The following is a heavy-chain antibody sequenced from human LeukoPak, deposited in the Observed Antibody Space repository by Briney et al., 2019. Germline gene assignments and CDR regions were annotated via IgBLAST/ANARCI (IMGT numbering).Heavy chain of an antibody. CDR3: AKVQFNWGPIDY. Sequence: PGGSRRLSCAASGFTFSNFAIRWVRQVPGKGRGWVSSIDGSGDKTHYPDSVRGGFTVSRDNSKNTLYLQMNSLRVEDTATYFCAKVQFNWGPIDYWGQGTPVIVSS. J-gene: IGHJ4*02. CDR1: GFTFSNFA. D-gene: IGHD7-27*01. CDR2: IDGSGDKT. V-gene: IGHV3-23*01.